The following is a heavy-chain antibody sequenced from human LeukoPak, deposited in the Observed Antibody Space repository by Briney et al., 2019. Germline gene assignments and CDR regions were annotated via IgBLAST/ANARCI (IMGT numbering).Heavy chain of an antibody. CDR1: GGSISSSSYY. CDR2: IYYSGST. V-gene: IGHV4-39*01. CDR3: ARRIVQREFDY. J-gene: IGHJ4*02. Sequence: SETLSLTCTVSGGSISSSSYYWGWIRQPPGKGLEWIGSIYYSGSTYYNPSLESRVTISVDTSKNQFSLKLSSVTAADTAVYYCARRIVQREFDYWGQGTLVTVSS. D-gene: IGHD1-1*01.